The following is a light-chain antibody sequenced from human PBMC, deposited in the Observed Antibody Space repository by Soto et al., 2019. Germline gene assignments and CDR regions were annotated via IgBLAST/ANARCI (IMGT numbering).Light chain of an antibody. CDR1: QSISSW. Sequence: DIQMTKSPSPLSASVGDIVTITCRASQSISSWLAWYQQKPGKAPKLLIYKASSLESGVPSRFSGSGSGTEFTLTISSLQPDDFATYYCQQYNRSSPETFGQGTKVEIK. CDR3: QQYNRSSPET. V-gene: IGKV1-5*03. CDR2: KAS. J-gene: IGKJ1*01.